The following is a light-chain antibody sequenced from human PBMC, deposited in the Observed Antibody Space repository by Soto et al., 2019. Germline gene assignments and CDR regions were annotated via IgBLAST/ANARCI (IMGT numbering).Light chain of an antibody. CDR3: GTWDSSLSAYV. Sequence: QSVLTQPPSVTAAPGQKVTISCSGSSSNIGNNYVSWYQQLPGTAPKLLIYDNNKRPSGIPDRFSGSKSGTSATLGITGLQTGDEADHYCGTWDSSLSAYVLGTGTKVTV. J-gene: IGLJ1*01. CDR2: DNN. CDR1: SSNIGNNY. V-gene: IGLV1-51*01.